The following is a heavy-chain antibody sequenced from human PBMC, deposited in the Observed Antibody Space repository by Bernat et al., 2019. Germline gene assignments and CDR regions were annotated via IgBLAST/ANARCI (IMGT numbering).Heavy chain of an antibody. CDR2: ISSSSSTI. CDR3: TGWTTNWGYWYFDL. V-gene: IGHV3-48*01. Sequence: EVQLVESGGDLVQPGGSLRLSCAASGFTFSSYNMNWVRQAPGKGLEWVSYISSSSSTISYADSVKGRFTVSRDNAKNSLYLQMNSLRGEDTAVYYCTGWTTNWGYWYFDLWGRGTLVTVSS. CDR1: GFTFSSYN. J-gene: IGHJ2*01. D-gene: IGHD7-27*01.